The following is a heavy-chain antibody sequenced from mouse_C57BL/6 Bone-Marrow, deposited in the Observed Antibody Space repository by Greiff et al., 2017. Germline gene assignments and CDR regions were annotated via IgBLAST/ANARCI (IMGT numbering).Heavy chain of an antibody. Sequence: VQLQQPGAELVMPGASVKLSCKASGYTFTSYWMPWVKQRPGQGLEWIGEIDPSDSYTNYNQKFKGKSTLTVDKSSSTAYMQLSSLTSEDSAVYYCARPSYYSNFYAMDYWGQGPSVTVSS. D-gene: IGHD2-5*01. CDR2: IDPSDSYT. V-gene: IGHV1-69*01. CDR1: GYTFTSYW. CDR3: ARPSYYSNFYAMDY. J-gene: IGHJ4*01.